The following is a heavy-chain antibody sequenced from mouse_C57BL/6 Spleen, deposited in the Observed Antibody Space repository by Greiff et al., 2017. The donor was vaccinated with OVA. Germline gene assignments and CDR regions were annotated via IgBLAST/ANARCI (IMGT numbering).Heavy chain of an antibody. V-gene: IGHV1-53*01. CDR1: GYTFTSYW. J-gene: IGHJ4*01. D-gene: IGHD2-5*01. CDR2: INPSNGGT. CDR3: ARTSYSNYYYYAMDY. Sequence: VQLQQPGTELVKPGASVKLSCKASGYTFTSYWMHWVKQRPGQGLEWIGNINPSNGGTNYNEKFKSKATLTVDKSSSTAYMQLSSLTSEDSAVYYCARTSYSNYYYYAMDYWGQGTSVTVSS.